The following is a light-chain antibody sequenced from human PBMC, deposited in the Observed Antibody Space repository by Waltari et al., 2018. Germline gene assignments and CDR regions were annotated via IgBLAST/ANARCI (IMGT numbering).Light chain of an antibody. CDR3: CSYVRNVTWV. Sequence: YQQHPGKTPKLMIYEESKRHAGFSNRLSGLKTCNTASLTISGLQAEDEADYYCCSYVRNVTWVFGGGTKLTVL. J-gene: IGLJ3*02. V-gene: IGLV2-23*01. CDR2: EES.